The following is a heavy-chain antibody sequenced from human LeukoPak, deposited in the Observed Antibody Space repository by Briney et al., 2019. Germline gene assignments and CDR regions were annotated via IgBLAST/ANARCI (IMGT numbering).Heavy chain of an antibody. Sequence: GGSLRLSCAASGFTFSSYAMHWVRQAPGKGLEWVAAISYDGSNKYYADSVKGRFTISRDNSKNTLYLQMNSLRAEDTAVYYCARGTVGIAVAGTSLYFDYWGQGTLVAVSS. V-gene: IGHV3-30-3*01. CDR1: GFTFSSYA. D-gene: IGHD6-19*01. J-gene: IGHJ4*02. CDR3: ARGTVGIAVAGTSLYFDY. CDR2: ISYDGSNK.